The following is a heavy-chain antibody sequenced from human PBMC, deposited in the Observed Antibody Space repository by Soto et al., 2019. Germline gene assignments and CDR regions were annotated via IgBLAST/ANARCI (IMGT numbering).Heavy chain of an antibody. J-gene: IGHJ6*02. Sequence: GRSLRLSCAASGFTFSSYAMSWVRQAPGKGLEWVSAISGSGGSTYYADSVKGRFTISRDNSKNTLYLQMNSLRAEDTAVYYCAKDGHNWNLYGMDVWGQGTTVTVSS. CDR1: GFTFSSYA. V-gene: IGHV3-23*01. CDR2: ISGSGGST. CDR3: AKDGHNWNLYGMDV. D-gene: IGHD1-20*01.